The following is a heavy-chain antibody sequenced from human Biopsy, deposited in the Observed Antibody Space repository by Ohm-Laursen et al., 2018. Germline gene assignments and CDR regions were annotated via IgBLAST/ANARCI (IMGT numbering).Heavy chain of an antibody. V-gene: IGHV1-46*01. Sequence: GASVKVSCKASGYSFTSYYMHWVRQAPGQGLEWMGMINPSGSTTSYPQIFQGRVTMTRDTSKSTVYMELSSLRSADTAIYYCARVPAYPSIDGYYGLDLWGQGTTVIVSS. CDR3: ARVPAYPSIDGYYGLDL. CDR2: INPSGSTT. D-gene: IGHD3-9*01. CDR1: GYSFTSYY. J-gene: IGHJ6*02.